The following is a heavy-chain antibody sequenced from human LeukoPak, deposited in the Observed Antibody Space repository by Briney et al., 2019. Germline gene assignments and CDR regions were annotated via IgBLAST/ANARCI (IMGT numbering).Heavy chain of an antibody. CDR3: AKSPRSGWYGDFDY. J-gene: IGHJ4*02. CDR1: GFTFSDYN. V-gene: IGHV3-48*01. Sequence: GGSLRLSCAVSGFTFSDYNMKWVRQAPGRGLEWVSYIDGSDGTIYYADSLKGRITISRDNAENSLYLQMNSLRVEDTAVYYCAKSPRSGWYGDFDYWGQGTLVTVSS. D-gene: IGHD6-19*01. CDR2: IDGSDGTI.